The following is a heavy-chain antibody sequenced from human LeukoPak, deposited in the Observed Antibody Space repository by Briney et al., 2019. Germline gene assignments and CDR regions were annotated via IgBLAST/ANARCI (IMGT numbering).Heavy chain of an antibody. D-gene: IGHD6-13*01. Sequence: SETLSLTCTVSGGSMSNYYWSWIRQPPGKGLEWIGYIYYSGNTNYNPSLKSRVTMSVDTSKNQFSLKLNSVTAADTAVYYCVRGSPRAATGTQAFDIWGQGAMVTVSS. CDR3: VRGSPRAATGTQAFDI. CDR1: GGSMSNYY. J-gene: IGHJ3*02. V-gene: IGHV4-59*01. CDR2: IYYSGNT.